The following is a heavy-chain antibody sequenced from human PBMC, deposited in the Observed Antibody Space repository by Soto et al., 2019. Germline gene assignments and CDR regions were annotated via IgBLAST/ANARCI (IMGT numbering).Heavy chain of an antibody. CDR2: ISYDGSNK. J-gene: IGHJ4*02. CDR3: AKDDSSGSPPGSFDY. D-gene: IGHD3-22*01. CDR1: GFTFSSYG. Sequence: GGSLRLSCAASGFTFSSYGMHWVRQAPGKGLEWVAVISYDGSNKYYADSVKGRFTISRDNSKNTLYLQMNSLRAEDTAVYYCAKDDSSGSPPGSFDYWGQGTLVTVSS. V-gene: IGHV3-30*18.